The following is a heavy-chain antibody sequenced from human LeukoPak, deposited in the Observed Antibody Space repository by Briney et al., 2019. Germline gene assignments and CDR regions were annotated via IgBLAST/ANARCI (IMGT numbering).Heavy chain of an antibody. J-gene: IGHJ5*02. D-gene: IGHD6-13*01. V-gene: IGHV3-23*01. Sequence: PGGSLRLSCAASGFTFSSYAMSWVRQAPGKGLEWVSAISGSGGSTYYADSVKGRFTISRDNSKNTLYLQMNSLRAEDTAVYYCAPDLTATGTGSWSDPWGQGTLVTVSS. CDR2: ISGSGGST. CDR3: APDLTATGTGSWSDP. CDR1: GFTFSSYA.